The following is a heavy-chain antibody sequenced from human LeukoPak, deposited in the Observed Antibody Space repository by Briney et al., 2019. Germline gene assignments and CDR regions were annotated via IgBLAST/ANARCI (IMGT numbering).Heavy chain of an antibody. D-gene: IGHD3-9*01. CDR3: ARERYYDILTGYLY. Sequence: GGSLRLSCAASGFTFSNYAMNWVRQAPGKGLEWVSVIGGSGGDTYYADSVKDRFTISRDNAKNSLYLQMNSLRAEDTAVYYCARERYYDILTGYLYWGQGTLVTVSS. J-gene: IGHJ4*02. CDR2: IGGSGGDT. V-gene: IGHV3-23*01. CDR1: GFTFSNYA.